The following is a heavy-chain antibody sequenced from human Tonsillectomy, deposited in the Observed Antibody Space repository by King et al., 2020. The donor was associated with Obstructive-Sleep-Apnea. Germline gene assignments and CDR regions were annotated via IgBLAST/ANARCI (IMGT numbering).Heavy chain of an antibody. CDR3: AGDAAVAGTSWWVPGYFDY. CDR2: ISSSSSYI. Sequence: VQLVESGGGLVKPGGSLRLSCAASGFIFSSYSMNWFRQAPGKGVEWVSSISSSSSYIYYADSVKGLFTLSLDNAKNALYLQMNSLRAEDTAVYYCAGDAAVAGTSWWVPGYFDYWGQGTLVTVSS. V-gene: IGHV3-21*01. CDR1: GFIFSSYS. D-gene: IGHD6-19*01. J-gene: IGHJ4*02.